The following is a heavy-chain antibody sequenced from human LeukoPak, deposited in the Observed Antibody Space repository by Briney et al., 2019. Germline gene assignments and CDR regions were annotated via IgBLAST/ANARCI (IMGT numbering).Heavy chain of an antibody. Sequence: SETLSLTCAVYGGSFSGCYWNWIRQHPGKGLEWIGEINHSGSSNYISSLKSRVTISIDTSKNQFYLKMSSVTAADTAVYYCARGLMGAGSSGAFDIWGQGTLVTVSS. CDR1: GGSFSGCY. CDR2: INHSGSS. D-gene: IGHD1-26*01. V-gene: IGHV4-34*01. CDR3: ARGLMGAGSSGAFDI. J-gene: IGHJ3*02.